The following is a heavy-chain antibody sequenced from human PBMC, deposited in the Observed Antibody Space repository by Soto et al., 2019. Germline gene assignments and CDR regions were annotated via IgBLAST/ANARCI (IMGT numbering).Heavy chain of an antibody. CDR3: AGDSRLRYYYRMDV. V-gene: IGHV4-30-4*08. J-gene: IGHJ6*02. Sequence: SETLSLTCTVSGGSISSGGYYWSWIRQHPGTGLEWMGYIYYSGSTYSNPSLSSRVTISLDTSKNQFSLKLCSVTAADTAVYYCAGDSRLRYYYRMDVWGQGTTVTVSS. CDR1: GGSISSGGYY. CDR2: IYYSGST.